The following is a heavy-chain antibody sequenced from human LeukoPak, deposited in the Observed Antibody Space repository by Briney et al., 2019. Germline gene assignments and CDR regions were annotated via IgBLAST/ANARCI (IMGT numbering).Heavy chain of an antibody. CDR2: SSHSGDTI. CDR1: GFSFSSYA. V-gene: IGHV3-23*01. D-gene: IGHD3-10*01. J-gene: IGHJ6*03. Sequence: GGSLRLSCAASGFSFSSYAMSWVRQAPGKGLEWVSGSSHSGDTIYGAESVKGRFTISRDNSKNTLYLQMNSLRAEDTAVYYCARWNGYYYGSGSYRPQDYMDVWGKGTTVTVSS. CDR3: ARWNGYYYGSGSYRPQDYMDV.